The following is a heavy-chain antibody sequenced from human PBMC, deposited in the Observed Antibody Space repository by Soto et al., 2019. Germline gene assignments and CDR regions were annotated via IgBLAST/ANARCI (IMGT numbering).Heavy chain of an antibody. Sequence: SQTLSLTCDIPGDSVSTNTATWDWIRQSPSRGLEWLGRTYYRSRWYFDYAVSVKSRITISPDISNNQVSLQLTSVTPDDTAIYYCVRLIGNSWLDSWGQGTLVTVSS. J-gene: IGHJ5*01. CDR1: GDSVSTNTAT. CDR3: VRLIGNSWLDS. V-gene: IGHV6-1*01. D-gene: IGHD3-22*01. CDR2: TYYRSRWYF.